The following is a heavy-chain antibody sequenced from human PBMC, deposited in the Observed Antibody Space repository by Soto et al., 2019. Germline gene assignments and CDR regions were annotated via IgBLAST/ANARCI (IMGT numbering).Heavy chain of an antibody. J-gene: IGHJ4*02. CDR3: ARDCAGYSSGWYQRGGFDY. Sequence: QVQLVESGGGVLQPGRSQRLSCAASEFTFSSYGMHWVRQAPGKGLEWVAVLWYDGSNKYYADSVKGRFTISRDNSKNTLYLQMNTLRAEDTAVYYCARDCAGYSSGWYQRGGFDYWGQGTLVTVSS. CDR1: EFTFSSYG. V-gene: IGHV3-33*01. CDR2: LWYDGSNK. D-gene: IGHD6-19*01.